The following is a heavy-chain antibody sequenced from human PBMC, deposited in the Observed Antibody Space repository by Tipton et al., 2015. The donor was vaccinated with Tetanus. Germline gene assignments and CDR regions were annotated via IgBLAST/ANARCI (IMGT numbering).Heavy chain of an antibody. Sequence: TLSLTCTVSGGSISSYYWSWIRQPPGKGLEWIGYIYYSGSTYYNPSLKSRVTISVDTSKNQFSLKLSSVTAADTAVYYCARGRYSSVLIGLQHWGQGTLVTVSS. CDR1: GGSISSYY. CDR3: ARGRYSSVLIGLQH. D-gene: IGHD6-19*01. J-gene: IGHJ1*01. CDR2: IYYSGST. V-gene: IGHV4-59*12.